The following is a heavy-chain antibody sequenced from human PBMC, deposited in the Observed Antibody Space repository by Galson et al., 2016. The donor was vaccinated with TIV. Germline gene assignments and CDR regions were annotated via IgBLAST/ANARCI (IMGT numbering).Heavy chain of an antibody. CDR3: AKQETSGSDPLTVTIGLQY. CDR2: ISYDGTIE. D-gene: IGHD4-17*01. CDR1: GFTFRYYP. V-gene: IGHV3-30*04. J-gene: IGHJ4*02. Sequence: LRLSCAASGFTFRYYPMHWVRQAPGKGLEWLAVISYDGTIETYADSVKGRFTLFRDNSKNTLYLQMNSLRDEDTATYYCAKQETSGSDPLTVTIGLQYWGQGTLVTVSS.